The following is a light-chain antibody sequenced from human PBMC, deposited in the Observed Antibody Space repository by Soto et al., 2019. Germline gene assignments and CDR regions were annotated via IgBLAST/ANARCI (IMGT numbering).Light chain of an antibody. CDR3: SSYTSGSTRVV. V-gene: IGLV2-14*03. J-gene: IGLJ2*01. Sequence: QSALTQPASVSGSPGQSITISCTGTSSDVGGYNYVSWYQQHPGKAPKVMIYDVSKRPSGLSNRFSGSKSGNTASLTISGLQVEDEGDYYCSSYTSGSTRVVFGGGTKLTVL. CDR2: DVS. CDR1: SSDVGGYNY.